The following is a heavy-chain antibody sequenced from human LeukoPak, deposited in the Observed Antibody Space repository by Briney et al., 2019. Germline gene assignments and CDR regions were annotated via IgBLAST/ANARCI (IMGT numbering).Heavy chain of an antibody. CDR1: GFNFNSYT. D-gene: IGHD5-12*01. CDR2: INSDSSAI. Sequence: GGSLRLSCAASGFNFNSYTMNWVRQAPGKGLDWISGINSDSSAIYYADSVRGRFTISRDNAKNSLYLQMNSLRAEDTAVYYCARSYTGYDLWGQGTLVTVSS. J-gene: IGHJ4*02. V-gene: IGHV3-48*01. CDR3: ARSYTGYDL.